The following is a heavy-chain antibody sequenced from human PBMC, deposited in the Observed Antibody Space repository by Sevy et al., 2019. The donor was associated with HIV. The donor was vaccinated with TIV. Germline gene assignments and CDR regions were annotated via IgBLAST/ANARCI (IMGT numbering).Heavy chain of an antibody. CDR2: ISGSGSTI. D-gene: IGHD3-9*01. V-gene: IGHV3-48*03. J-gene: IGHJ3*01. CDR1: GFTFSGYE. CDR3: ARDKVYYDILTGYASNAFDV. Sequence: GGSLRLSCAASGFTFSGYEMNWVRQAPGKGLEWISCISGSGSTIYYADSVKGRFTITRDNAKNSLYLHLNSLRAEDTAVYYCARDKVYYDILTGYASNAFDVWGQGTLVTVSS.